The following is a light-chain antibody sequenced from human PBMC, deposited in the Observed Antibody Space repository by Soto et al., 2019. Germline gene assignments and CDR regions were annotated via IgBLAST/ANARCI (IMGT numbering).Light chain of an antibody. CDR1: SSNIGSNT. CDR3: AALDDSLNGLV. V-gene: IGLV1-44*01. Sequence: QSVLTQPPSASGTPGQRVTISCSGSSSNIGSNTVNWYQQFPGTAPKLLIYSNNQRPSGVPDRFSGSKSGTSASLAISGLQSDDEADYYCAALDDSLNGLVFGGGTKLTVL. J-gene: IGLJ2*01. CDR2: SNN.